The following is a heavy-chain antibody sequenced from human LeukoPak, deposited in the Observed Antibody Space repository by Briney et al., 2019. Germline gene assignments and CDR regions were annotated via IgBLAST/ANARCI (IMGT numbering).Heavy chain of an antibody. D-gene: IGHD3-10*01. CDR3: ARWDDSGSYQDYYYYYGMDV. J-gene: IGHJ6*02. CDR2: ISAYNGNT. V-gene: IGHV1-18*01. CDR1: GYTFTSYS. Sequence: ASVKVSCKASGYTFTSYSISWVRQAPGQGLEWMGWISAYNGNTNYAQKLQGRVTMTTDTSTSTAYMELRSLRSDDTAVYYCARWDDSGSYQDYYYYYGMDVWGQGTTVTVSS.